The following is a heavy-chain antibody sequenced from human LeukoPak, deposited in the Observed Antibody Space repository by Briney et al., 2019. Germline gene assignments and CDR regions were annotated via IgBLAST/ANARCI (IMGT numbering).Heavy chain of an antibody. Sequence: ASVKVSCKASGYTFTGYYMHWVRQAPGQGLEWMGWINPNSGGTNYAQKLQGRVTMTTDTSTSTAYMELRSLRSDDTAVYYCAREGEYQLLPGYWGQGTLVTVSS. D-gene: IGHD2-2*01. J-gene: IGHJ4*02. CDR2: INPNSGGT. CDR1: GYTFTGYY. V-gene: IGHV1-2*02. CDR3: AREGEYQLLPGY.